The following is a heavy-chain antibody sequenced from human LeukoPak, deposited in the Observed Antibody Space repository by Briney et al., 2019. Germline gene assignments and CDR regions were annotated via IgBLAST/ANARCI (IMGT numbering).Heavy chain of an antibody. V-gene: IGHV3-43*02. CDR3: AKGFSVLASNHYFYYGMDV. J-gene: IGHJ6*02. Sequence: GGSLRLSCAASGMTFDDYAMHWVRRAPGKGLEWVSLISGDGGSTYYADSVKGRFTISRDNSKNSLYLQMTNLRTEDTALYYCAKGFSVLASNHYFYYGMDVWGQGTTVTVSS. CDR1: GMTFDDYA. D-gene: IGHD1-14*01. CDR2: ISGDGGST.